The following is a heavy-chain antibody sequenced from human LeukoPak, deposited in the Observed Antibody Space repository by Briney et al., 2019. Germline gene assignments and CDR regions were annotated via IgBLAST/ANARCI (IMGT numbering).Heavy chain of an antibody. Sequence: SVKVSCKASGGTFSSYAISWVRQAPGQGLEWMGGIIPIFGTANYAQKFQGRVTITADESTSTAYMELSSLRSEDTAVYYCARGAYCSSTSCNFEGGYYGMDVWGQGTTVTVSS. CDR2: IIPIFGTA. CDR1: GGTFSSYA. J-gene: IGHJ6*02. V-gene: IGHV1-69*13. D-gene: IGHD2-2*01. CDR3: ARGAYCSSTSCNFEGGYYGMDV.